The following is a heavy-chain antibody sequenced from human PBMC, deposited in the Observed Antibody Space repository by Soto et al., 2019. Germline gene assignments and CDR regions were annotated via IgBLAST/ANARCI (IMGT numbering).Heavy chain of an antibody. V-gene: IGHV3-66*01. Sequence: EVQLVESGGGLVQPGGSLRLSCAASGFSVSNNYMSWVRQAPGKGLECVSLIYSGGDTYYVDSVKVRFSISRDSSKNTLYLQMNSLRAEDSAVYYCARNIPVTTLGYWGQGTVVTVAS. CDR3: ARNIPVTTLGY. CDR2: IYSGGDT. D-gene: IGHD4-17*01. CDR1: GFSVSNNY. J-gene: IGHJ4*02.